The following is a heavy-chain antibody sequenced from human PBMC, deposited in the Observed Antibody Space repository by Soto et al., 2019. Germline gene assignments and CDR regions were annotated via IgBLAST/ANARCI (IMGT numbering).Heavy chain of an antibody. CDR3: ARVWGGAFDF. CDR1: GGSISSSSFH. Sequence: SETLSLTCTVSGGSISSSSFHWGWIRQPPGKGLEWIGSIYYSGSTYYSPSLKSRVTISVDTSKNQFSLNLSSVTAADTAVYYCARVWGGAFDFWGQGTMVTVSS. J-gene: IGHJ3*01. V-gene: IGHV4-39*07. D-gene: IGHD3-10*01. CDR2: IYYSGST.